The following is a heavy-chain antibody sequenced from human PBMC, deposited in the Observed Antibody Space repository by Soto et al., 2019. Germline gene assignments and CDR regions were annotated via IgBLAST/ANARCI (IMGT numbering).Heavy chain of an antibody. CDR1: GYTFITYF. CDR2: INPSRGTT. V-gene: IGHV1-46*03. D-gene: IGHD6-6*01. Sequence: QVQLVQSGAEVKKPGASVKVSCKASGYTFITYFMHWVRQAPGQGLEWMGVINPSRGTTTYAQKFQDRVTMPRDPSASTVYMELSSLRSEDTAMYYCARSYISASYWFDPWGQGTLVTVSS. J-gene: IGHJ5*02. CDR3: ARSYISASYWFDP.